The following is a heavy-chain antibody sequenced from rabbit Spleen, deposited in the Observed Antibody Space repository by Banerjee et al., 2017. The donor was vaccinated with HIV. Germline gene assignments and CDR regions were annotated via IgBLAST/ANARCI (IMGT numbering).Heavy chain of an antibody. CDR2: IYTGNVKT. CDR3: ARDAGSGDGASL. D-gene: IGHD4-2*01. Sequence: QQLVESGGGLVKPGASLTLTCKASGFDFSRGYDMCWVRQAPGKGLEWIGCIYTGNVKTYYASWAKGRFTISKTSSTTVTLQMTSLTVADTATYFCARDAGSGDGASLWGPGTLVTVS. V-gene: IGHV1S40*01. CDR1: GFDFSRGYD. J-gene: IGHJ4*01.